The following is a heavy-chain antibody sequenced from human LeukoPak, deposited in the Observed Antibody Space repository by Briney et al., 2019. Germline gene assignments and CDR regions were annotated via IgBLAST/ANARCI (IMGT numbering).Heavy chain of an antibody. CDR2: IYYSGST. Sequence: NPSETLSLTCTVSGGSISSYYWSWIRQPPGKGLEWIGYIYYSGSTNYNPSLKSRVTISVDTSKNQFSLKLSSVTAADTAVYYCARVKSSSWYGYYFDYWGQGTLVTVSS. J-gene: IGHJ4*02. D-gene: IGHD6-13*01. CDR3: ARVKSSSWYGYYFDY. CDR1: GGSISSYY. V-gene: IGHV4-59*01.